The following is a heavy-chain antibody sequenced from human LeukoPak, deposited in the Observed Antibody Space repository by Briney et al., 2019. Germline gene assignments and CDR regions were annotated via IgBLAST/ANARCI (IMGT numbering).Heavy chain of an antibody. V-gene: IGHV4-4*02. CDR3: TRDLGSGRGYY. D-gene: IGHD3-10*01. J-gene: IGHJ4*02. CDR2: IYHSGST. CDR1: GGSISSTNW. Sequence: SETLSVTCAVSGGSISSTNWWSWVRQPPGKGLEWIGEIYHSGSTNYNPSLKGRVTISIDKSKNQFSLKLNSVTAADAAVYYCTRDLGSGRGYYWGQGTLVTVSS.